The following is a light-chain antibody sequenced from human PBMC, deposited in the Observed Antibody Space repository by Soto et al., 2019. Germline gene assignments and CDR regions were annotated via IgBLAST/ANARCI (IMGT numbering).Light chain of an antibody. V-gene: IGKV1-33*01. CDR2: DAS. Sequence: DIQMTQSPSSLSASVGDRVAITCQASQNINNYLNWYQQKPGRAPKLLIYDASNLEAGVPSRFRGSGSGTDFTFTISRLQPEDFATYYCQQYYSYPRTFGQGTKVDIK. CDR3: QQYYSYPRT. J-gene: IGKJ1*01. CDR1: QNINNY.